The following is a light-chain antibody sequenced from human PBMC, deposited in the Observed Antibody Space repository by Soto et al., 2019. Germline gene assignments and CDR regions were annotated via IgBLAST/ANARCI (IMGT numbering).Light chain of an antibody. J-gene: IGKJ5*01. CDR2: EAS. V-gene: IGKV1-33*01. CDR3: QQYDNVFT. Sequence: DIQMTQSPSSLSATVGDRVTITCQASQDISNYLNWYQQKPGKAPNLLIYEASNLEAGVPSRFSGSGSGTDFTFTISSLQPEDIGTYYCQQYDNVFTFGLGTRLEI. CDR1: QDISNY.